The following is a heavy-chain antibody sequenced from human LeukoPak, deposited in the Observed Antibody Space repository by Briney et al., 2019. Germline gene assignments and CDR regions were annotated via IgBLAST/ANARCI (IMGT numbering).Heavy chain of an antibody. V-gene: IGHV3-21*01. D-gene: IGHD1-26*01. CDR2: ISSSSSYI. CDR1: GFTLRSYW. CDR3: ARPRGWERRWYFDL. Sequence: PGGSLRLSCAASGFTLRSYWMHWVRQAPGKGLEWVSTISSSSSYIYYADSVKGRFTISRDNAKNSLYLQMDSLRAEDTAVYYCARPRGWERRWYFDLWGRGTLVTVSS. J-gene: IGHJ2*01.